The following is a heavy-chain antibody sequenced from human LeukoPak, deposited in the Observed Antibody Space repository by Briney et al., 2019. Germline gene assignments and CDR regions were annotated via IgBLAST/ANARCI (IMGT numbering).Heavy chain of an antibody. CDR2: IYPSDSDA. Sequence: GESLKISCVTSGYSFTSYWIGWVRQMPGKGLEWMGIIYPSDSDARYTPSFQGQVTISADKSISTAYLQWSSLKASDTAMYYCARPDMTMLVDYWGQGTLVTVSS. CDR1: GYSFTSYW. J-gene: IGHJ4*02. CDR3: ARPDMTMLVDY. V-gene: IGHV5-51*01. D-gene: IGHD3-22*01.